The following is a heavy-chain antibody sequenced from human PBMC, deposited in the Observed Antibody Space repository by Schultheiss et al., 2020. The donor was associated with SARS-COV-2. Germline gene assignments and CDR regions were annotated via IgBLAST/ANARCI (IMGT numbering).Heavy chain of an antibody. CDR2: IDPSDSYT. CDR1: GFSFTTSYW. J-gene: IGHJ5*02. D-gene: IGHD2-2*02. CDR3: ARHALGYCSSTSCYTLDP. Sequence: GGSLRLSCKGYGFSFTTSYWISWVRQMPGKGLEWMGRIDPSDSYTNYSPSFQGHVTISADKSISTAYLQWSSLKASDTAMYYCARHALGYCSSTSCYTLDPWGQGTLVTVSS. V-gene: IGHV5-10-1*01.